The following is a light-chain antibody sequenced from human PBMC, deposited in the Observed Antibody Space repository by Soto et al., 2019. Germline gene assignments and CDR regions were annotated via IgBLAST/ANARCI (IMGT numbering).Light chain of an antibody. CDR1: SSDFGDDKY. V-gene: IGLV2-8*01. CDR3: SSYSDSNNLV. J-gene: IGLJ2*01. Sequence: QSVLTQPASVSGSPGQSITVSCTGSSSDFGDDKYVSWYQQHPGKVPKLMIYEVSKRPSGVPDRFSGSKSGHTASLTVSGLQAEDEADYYCSSYSDSNNLVFGGGTKLTVL. CDR2: EVS.